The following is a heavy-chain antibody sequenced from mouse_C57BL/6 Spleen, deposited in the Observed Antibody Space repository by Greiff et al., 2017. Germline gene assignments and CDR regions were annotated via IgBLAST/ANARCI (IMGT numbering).Heavy chain of an antibody. CDR3: ARDSSGYWLAY. J-gene: IGHJ3*01. D-gene: IGHD3-2*02. V-gene: IGHV3-6*01. CDR1: GYSITSGYY. CDR2: ISYDGSN. Sequence: EVQLQQSGPGLVKPSQSLSLTCSVTGYSITSGYYWNWIRQFPGNKLEWMGYISYDGSNNYNPSLKNRISITRDTSKNQFFLKLNSVTTEDTATYYCARDSSGYWLAYWGQGTLVTVSA.